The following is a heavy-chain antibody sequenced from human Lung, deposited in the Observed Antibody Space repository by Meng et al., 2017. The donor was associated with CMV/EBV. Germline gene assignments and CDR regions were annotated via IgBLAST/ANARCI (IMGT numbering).Heavy chain of an antibody. CDR2: MYSGGSST. CDR1: GFTFSRYG. CDR3: AKCSSTSCRYFDY. V-gene: IGHV3-23*03. Sequence: SXAASGFTFSRYGMSWVRQAPGKGLEWVSVMYSGGSSTFYADSVQGRFTISRDESKNTLYLQMNSLRAEDTALYYCAKCSSTSCRYFDYWVQGTLVTVSS. J-gene: IGHJ4*02. D-gene: IGHD2-2*01.